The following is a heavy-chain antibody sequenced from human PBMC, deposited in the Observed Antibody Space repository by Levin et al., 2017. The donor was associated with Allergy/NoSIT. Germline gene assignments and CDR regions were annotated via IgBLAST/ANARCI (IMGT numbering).Heavy chain of an antibody. CDR2: INPIDGHT. Sequence: GESLKISCKASGHTITNYYIHWVRQAPGQGLEWMGRINPIDGHTSYGQRFQGRVTMTRDTSASTLYMELSSLRSEDTAFYYCARDVDGNYYGFDYWGQGTQVTVSS. CDR1: GHTITNYY. CDR3: ARDVDGNYYGFDY. V-gene: IGHV1-46*01. D-gene: IGHD1-26*01. J-gene: IGHJ4*02.